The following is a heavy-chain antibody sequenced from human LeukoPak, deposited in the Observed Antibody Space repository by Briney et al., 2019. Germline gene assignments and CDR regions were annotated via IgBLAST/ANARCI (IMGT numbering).Heavy chain of an antibody. CDR3: ARENIAARPDYYYYMDV. CDR1: GGSISSSSYY. J-gene: IGHJ6*03. Sequence: SETLSLTCTVSGGSISSSSYYWGWIRQPPGKGLEWIGCIYYSGSTYYNPSLKSRVTISVDTSKNQFSLKLSSVTAADTAVYYCARENIAARPDYYYYMDVWGKGTTVTVSS. V-gene: IGHV4-39*07. D-gene: IGHD6-6*01. CDR2: IYYSGST.